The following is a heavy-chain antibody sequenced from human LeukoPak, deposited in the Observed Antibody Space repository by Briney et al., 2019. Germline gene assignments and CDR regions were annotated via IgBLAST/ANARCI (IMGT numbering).Heavy chain of an antibody. CDR1: GGSISSYY. Sequence: SETLSLTCTVSGGSISSYYWSWIRQPPGKGLEWIGEINHSGSTNYNPSLESRVTISVDTSKNQFSVKLRSVTAADSAVYYCARPRSQQLVEGDAFDIWGQGTKVTVSS. CDR2: INHSGST. D-gene: IGHD6-13*01. J-gene: IGHJ3*02. CDR3: ARPRSQQLVEGDAFDI. V-gene: IGHV4-34*01.